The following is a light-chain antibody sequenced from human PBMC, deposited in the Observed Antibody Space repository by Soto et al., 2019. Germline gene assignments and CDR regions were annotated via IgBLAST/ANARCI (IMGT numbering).Light chain of an antibody. CDR3: QQYNSYWT. CDR2: DAS. J-gene: IGKJ1*01. V-gene: IGKV1-5*01. Sequence: MYLSPSTLSASVGDRVTITCRASQSISSWLAWYQQKPGKAPKLLIYDASSLESGAPSRFSGSGSGTEFTLTISSLQPDDFATYYCQQYNSYWTFGQGSMV. CDR1: QSISSW.